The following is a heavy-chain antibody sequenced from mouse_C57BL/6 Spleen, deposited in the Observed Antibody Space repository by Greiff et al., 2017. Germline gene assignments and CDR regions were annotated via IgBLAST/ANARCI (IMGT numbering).Heavy chain of an antibody. CDR3: ARDRHYYGSSPWFAY. V-gene: IGHV3-6*01. CDR2: ISYDGSN. D-gene: IGHD1-1*01. CDR1: GYSITSGYY. Sequence: EVHLVESGPGLVKPSQSLSLTCSVTGYSITSGYYWNWIRQFPGNKLEWMGYISYDGSNNYNPSLKNRISITRDTSKNQFFLKLNSVTTEDTATYYCARDRHYYGSSPWFAYWGQGTLVTVSA. J-gene: IGHJ3*01.